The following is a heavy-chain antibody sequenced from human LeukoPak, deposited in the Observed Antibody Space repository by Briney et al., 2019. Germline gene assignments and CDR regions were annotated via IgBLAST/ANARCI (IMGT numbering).Heavy chain of an antibody. Sequence: GGSLRLSCAASGFTFSRYWMSWVRQAPGKGLEWVGRIKSKTDGGTTDYAAPVKGRFTISRDDSKNTLYLQMDSLKTEDTAVYYCTTDCLAMFRCGEFDYWGQGTLVTVSS. CDR3: TTDCLAMFRCGEFDY. J-gene: IGHJ4*02. V-gene: IGHV3-15*01. D-gene: IGHD3-10*02. CDR2: IKSKTDGGTT. CDR1: GFTFSRYW.